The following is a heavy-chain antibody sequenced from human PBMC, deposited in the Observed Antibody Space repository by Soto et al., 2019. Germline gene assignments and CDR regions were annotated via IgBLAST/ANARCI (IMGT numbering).Heavy chain of an antibody. CDR1: GFTCEKYG. CDR2: IKEDGSDK. Sequence: DVQLLESGGALVQPGESLRLSWAASGFTCEKYGMTWHRQAPGKGLELVANIKEDGSDKTYVDSVNGRVTVSRDNTNDLLFLQMRTLTGEETAVYYCARGRSTDYWGQGTLVIVSS. CDR3: ARGRSTDY. J-gene: IGHJ4*02. V-gene: IGHV3-7*01.